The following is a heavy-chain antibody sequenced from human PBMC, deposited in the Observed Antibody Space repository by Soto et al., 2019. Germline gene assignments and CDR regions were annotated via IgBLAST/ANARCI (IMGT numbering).Heavy chain of an antibody. CDR2: IKNDGSDI. J-gene: IGHJ4*02. V-gene: IGHV3-7*05. CDR1: GFTFSSHW. D-gene: IGHD3-10*01. Sequence: DVQLVESGGGLVQPGGSLRLSCAASGFTFSSHWMSWVRQVPGKGLEWVANIKNDGSDIYYVDSVKGRFTISRDNDKNSLYLQMNSLRAEDTALYYCARAGSHSTLFDSWGQGTLVTVSS. CDR3: ARAGSHSTLFDS.